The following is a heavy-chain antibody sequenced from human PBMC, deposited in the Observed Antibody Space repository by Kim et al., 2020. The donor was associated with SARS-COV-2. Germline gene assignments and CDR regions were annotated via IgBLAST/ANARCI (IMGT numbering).Heavy chain of an antibody. CDR1: GYTFTSYA. CDR3: ARIMQGNSYYYYYGMDV. CDR2: INTNTGNP. V-gene: IGHV7-4-1*02. Sequence: ASVKVSCKASGYTFTSYAMNWVRQAPGQGLEWMGWINTNTGNPTYAQGFTGRFVFSLDTSVSTAYLQISSLKAEDTAVYYCARIMQGNSYYYYYGMDVWGQGTTVTVSS. J-gene: IGHJ6*02. D-gene: IGHD1-7*01.